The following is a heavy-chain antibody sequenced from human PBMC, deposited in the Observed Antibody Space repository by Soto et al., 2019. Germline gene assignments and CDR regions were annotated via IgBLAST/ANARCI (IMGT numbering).Heavy chain of an antibody. D-gene: IGHD2-15*01. CDR3: ARGTRGYCSGGSCYSRFDY. V-gene: IGHV3-30*03. J-gene: IGHJ4*02. CDR2: ISYDGSNK. CDR1: GFTFSSYG. Sequence: GGSLRLSCAASGFTFSSYGMHWVRQAPGKGLEWVAVISYDGSNKYYADSVKGRFTISRDNSKNTLYLQMNSLRAEDTAVYYCARGTRGYCSGGSCYSRFDYWGKGTLVTVSS.